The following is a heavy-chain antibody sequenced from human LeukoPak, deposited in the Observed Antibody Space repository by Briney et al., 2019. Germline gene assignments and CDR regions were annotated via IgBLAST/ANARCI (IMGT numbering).Heavy chain of an antibody. CDR2: INPNSGGT. J-gene: IGHJ5*02. D-gene: IGHD3-10*01. CDR1: GYTFTGYY. CDR3: ARSSEPGYYGSGSYYNPHNWFDP. Sequence: GASVKVSCKASGYTFTGYYMHWVRQAPGQGLEWMGWINPNSGGTNYAQKFQGRVTMTRDTSISTAYMELSRLRSDDTAVYYCARSSEPGYYGSGSYYNPHNWFDPWGQGTLVTVSS. V-gene: IGHV1-2*02.